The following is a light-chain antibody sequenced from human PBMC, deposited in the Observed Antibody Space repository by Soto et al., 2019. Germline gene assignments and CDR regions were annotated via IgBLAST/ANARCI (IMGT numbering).Light chain of an antibody. Sequence: EIVLTQSPATLSLSPGEGVTLSCRASQSISSHLAWYQQEPGQAPRLLMYDASKRATGIPARFSGSGSGTDFTLTISSLAPEDFPVYYCQQRPNWPLTFGGGTKVEIK. J-gene: IGKJ4*01. V-gene: IGKV3-11*01. CDR1: QSISSH. CDR2: DAS. CDR3: QQRPNWPLT.